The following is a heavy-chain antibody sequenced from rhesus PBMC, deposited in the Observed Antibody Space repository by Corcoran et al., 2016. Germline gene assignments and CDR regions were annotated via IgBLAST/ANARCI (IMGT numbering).Heavy chain of an antibody. J-gene: IGHJ4*01. D-gene: IGHD4-29*01. CDR3: TEDALYGSSYVTGDY. CDR1: GYTFTSYY. CDR2: INPSNGNT. V-gene: IGHV1S9*01. Sequence: QVQLVQSGAEVKKPGASVKLSCKASGYTFTSYYINWVRQAPGQELEWMGGINPSNGNTGYAQKVQGRVTMTRNTPKTTAYMELSSLSSEDTAVYYCTEDALYGSSYVTGDYWGQGVLVTVSS.